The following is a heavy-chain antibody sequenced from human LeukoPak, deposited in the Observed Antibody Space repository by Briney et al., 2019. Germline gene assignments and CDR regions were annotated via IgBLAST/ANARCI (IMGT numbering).Heavy chain of an antibody. CDR3: ARDLGEYIVVTHHDAFDI. J-gene: IGHJ3*02. Sequence: GGSLRLSCAASGFTFSSYEMNWVRQAPGKGLEWVSYISSSGSAIYYADSVKGRFTISRDNAKNSLYLQMNSLRGGDTAVYYCARDLGEYIVVTHHDAFDIWGQGTMVTVSS. D-gene: IGHD3-22*01. CDR2: ISSSGSAI. V-gene: IGHV3-48*03. CDR1: GFTFSSYE.